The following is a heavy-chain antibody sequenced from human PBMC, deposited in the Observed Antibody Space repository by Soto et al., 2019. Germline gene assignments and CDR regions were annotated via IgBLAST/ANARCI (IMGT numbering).Heavy chain of an antibody. CDR2: ISGSGGST. CDR3: VKGSFSGLAAAGTVLDY. J-gene: IGHJ4*02. CDR1: GFTFSSYA. Sequence: GGSLRLSCAASGFTFSSYAMSWVRQAPGKGLEWVSAISGSGGSTYYADSVKGRFTISRDNSKNTLYLQMSSLRAEDTAVYYCVKGSFSGLAAAGTVLDYWGQGTLVTVSS. D-gene: IGHD6-13*01. V-gene: IGHV3-23*01.